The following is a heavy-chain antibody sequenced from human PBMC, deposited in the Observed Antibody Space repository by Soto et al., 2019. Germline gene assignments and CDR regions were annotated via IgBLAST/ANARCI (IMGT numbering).Heavy chain of an antibody. Sequence: SVKVSCKASGGTFSSYAISWVRQAPGQGLEWMGGIIPIFGTANYAQKFQGRVTITADESTSTAYMELSSLRSEDTAVYYCARDRYCGGDCYFDYWGQGTLVTVAS. CDR2: IIPIFGTA. J-gene: IGHJ4*02. D-gene: IGHD2-21*02. V-gene: IGHV1-69*13. CDR3: ARDRYCGGDCYFDY. CDR1: GGTFSSYA.